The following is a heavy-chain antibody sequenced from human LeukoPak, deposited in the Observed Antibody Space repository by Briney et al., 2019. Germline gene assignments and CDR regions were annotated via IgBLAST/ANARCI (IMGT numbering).Heavy chain of an antibody. CDR3: ARATYYDFWSGYHNWFDP. Sequence: SETLSLTCAVYGGSFSGYYWSWIRQPPGKGLEWIGEINHSGSTNYNPSLKSRVTISVDTSKNQFSLKLSSVTAADTAVYHRARATYYDFWSGYHNWFDPWGQGTLVTVSS. CDR2: INHSGST. D-gene: IGHD3-3*01. V-gene: IGHV4-34*01. CDR1: GGSFSGYY. J-gene: IGHJ5*02.